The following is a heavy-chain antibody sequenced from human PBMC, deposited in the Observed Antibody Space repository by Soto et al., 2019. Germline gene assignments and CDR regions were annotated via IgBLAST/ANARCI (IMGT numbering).Heavy chain of an antibody. Sequence: SETLSLTCAVYGGSFSTYYWNWIRQPPGKGLEWIGQINHSGNTQYNPSLKSRVTMSLDTSKNQFSLKLTSVTAADTAVYYCCGWLGSTWLDPWGQGTLVTVSS. CDR3: CGWLGSTWLDP. D-gene: IGHD3-22*01. J-gene: IGHJ5*02. CDR1: GGSFSTYY. V-gene: IGHV4-34*01. CDR2: INHSGNT.